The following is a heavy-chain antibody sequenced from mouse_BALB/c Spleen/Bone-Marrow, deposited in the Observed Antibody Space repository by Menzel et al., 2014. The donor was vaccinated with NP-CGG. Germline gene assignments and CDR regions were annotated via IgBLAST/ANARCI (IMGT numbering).Heavy chain of an antibody. CDR2: INPDSSTI. CDR1: GFDFSSYW. J-gene: IGHJ2*01. D-gene: IGHD1-1*01. Sequence: VQLQQPGGGLVQPGGSLKLSCAASGFDFSSYWMSWVRQAPGKGLEWLGEINPDSSTINYTPSLKGKFIISRDNAKNTLYLQMSKVRSEDTAVYYCARQGYYGRSDYWGQGTTLTVSS. CDR3: ARQGYYGRSDY. V-gene: IGHV4-1*02.